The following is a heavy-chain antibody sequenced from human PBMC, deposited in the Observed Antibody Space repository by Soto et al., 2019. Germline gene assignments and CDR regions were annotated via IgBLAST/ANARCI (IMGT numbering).Heavy chain of an antibody. CDR1: GGTFSSYT. V-gene: IGHV1-69*02. CDR3: ARHRDIVWGGAKNWFDP. D-gene: IGHD3-16*01. CDR2: IIPMLGIA. Sequence: QVQLVQSGAEVKKPGSSVKVSCKASGGTFSSYTISWVRQAPGQGLEWMGRIIPMLGIATYAQKFQGRVTITAVKSTSTDYMAMSSMRPDDTAVHYCARHRDIVWGGAKNWFDPWGQGTLVTVSS. J-gene: IGHJ5*02.